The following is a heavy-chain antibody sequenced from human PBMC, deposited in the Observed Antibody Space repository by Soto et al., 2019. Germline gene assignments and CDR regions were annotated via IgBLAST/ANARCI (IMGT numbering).Heavy chain of an antibody. CDR2: IYYSGNT. Sequence: SETLSLTCTVSGGSITSSSNYWGWIRQPPGKGLEWIGSIYYSGNTFYNPSLKSRVTISVDTSKNQFSLKLSSVTAADTAVYYCARLIPPYSSGWDFDYWGQGTLVTVSS. CDR1: GGSITSSSNY. J-gene: IGHJ4*02. V-gene: IGHV4-39*01. CDR3: ARLIPPYSSGWDFDY. D-gene: IGHD6-19*01.